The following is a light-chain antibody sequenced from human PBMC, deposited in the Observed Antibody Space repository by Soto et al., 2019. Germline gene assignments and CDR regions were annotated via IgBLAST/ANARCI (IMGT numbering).Light chain of an antibody. CDR2: KAS. CDR3: QQYNRYS. CDR1: QSISSG. Sequence: GERVTISCRASQSISSGLAWYQQKPGKAPKHLIYKASSLESGVPSRFSGSGSGTEFTLTISSLQPDDFATYSGQQYNRYSFGQGTKVDI. V-gene: IGKV1-5*03. J-gene: IGKJ1*01.